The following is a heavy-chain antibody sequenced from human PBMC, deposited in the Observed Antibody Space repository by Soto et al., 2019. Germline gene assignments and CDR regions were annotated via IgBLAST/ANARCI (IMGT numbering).Heavy chain of an antibody. V-gene: IGHV3-30*18. D-gene: IGHD3-10*01. CDR2: ISYDGSNK. CDR1: GFTFSSYG. CDR3: AKDGGVYLPFKVRGVPSNWYYP. Sequence: QVQLVESGGGVVQPGRSLRLSCAASGFTFSSYGMHWVRQAPGKGLEWVAVISYDGSNKYYADSVKGRFTISRDNSKNSQDLQMNSLRAEDAAVYYCAKDGGVYLPFKVRGVPSNWYYPWGQGTLVTVSS. J-gene: IGHJ5*02.